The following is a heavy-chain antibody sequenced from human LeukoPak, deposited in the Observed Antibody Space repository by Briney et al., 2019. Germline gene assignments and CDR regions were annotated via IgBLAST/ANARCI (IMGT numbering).Heavy chain of an antibody. CDR2: ISSSSSYI. D-gene: IGHD3-10*02. Sequence: SGGSLRLSCAASGFSFSDYTMNWVRQAPGKGLEWVSSISSSSSYIFYADSVKGRFTLSRDNAKNSLYLQMSSLRAEDTAVYYCARGTMFPYYFDYWGQGTLVTVSS. CDR1: GFSFSDYT. J-gene: IGHJ4*02. V-gene: IGHV3-21*01. CDR3: ARGTMFPYYFDY.